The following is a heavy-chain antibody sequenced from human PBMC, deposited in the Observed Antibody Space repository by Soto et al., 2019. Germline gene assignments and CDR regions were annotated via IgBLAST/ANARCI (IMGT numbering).Heavy chain of an antibody. V-gene: IGHV3-30*18. Sequence: PGGSLRLSCAASGFTFSSYWMHWVRQAPGKGLEWVAVTSYDGSNKYYADSVKGRFTISRDNSKNTLYLQMNSLRAEDTAVYYCAKDRGDSSGYFSDYWGQGTLVTVSS. CDR3: AKDRGDSSGYFSDY. J-gene: IGHJ4*02. CDR2: TSYDGSNK. D-gene: IGHD3-22*01. CDR1: GFTFSSYW.